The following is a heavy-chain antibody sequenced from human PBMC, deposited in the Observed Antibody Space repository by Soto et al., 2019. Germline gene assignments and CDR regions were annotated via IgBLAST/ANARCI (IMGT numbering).Heavy chain of an antibody. CDR3: ARLGHDDYGDYVLLSHFDY. CDR1: GFTFDDYG. D-gene: IGHD4-17*01. Sequence: GGSLRLSCAASGFTFDDYGMSWVRQAPGKGLEWVSGINWNGGSTGYADSVKGRFTISRDNAKNSLYLQMNSLRAEDTALYHCARLGHDDYGDYVLLSHFDYWGQGTLVTVSS. V-gene: IGHV3-20*01. CDR2: INWNGGST. J-gene: IGHJ4*02.